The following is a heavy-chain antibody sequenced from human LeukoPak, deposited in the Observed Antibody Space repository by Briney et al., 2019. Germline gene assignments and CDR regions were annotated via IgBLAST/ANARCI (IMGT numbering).Heavy chain of an antibody. V-gene: IGHV1-69*04. Sequence: SVKVSCKASGGTFSSYAISWVRQAPGQGLEWMGRIIPILGIANYAQKFQGRVTITADKSTSTAYMELSSLRSEDTAVYYCARDPPSRDGPGFGYWGQGTLVTVSS. CDR2: IIPILGIA. J-gene: IGHJ4*02. CDR3: ARDPPSRDGPGFGY. CDR1: GGTFSSYA. D-gene: IGHD5-24*01.